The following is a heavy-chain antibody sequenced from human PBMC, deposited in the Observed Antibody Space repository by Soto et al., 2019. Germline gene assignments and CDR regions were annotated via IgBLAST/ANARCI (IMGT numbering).Heavy chain of an antibody. CDR1: WFSLSTTGGG. V-gene: IGHV2-5*01. D-gene: IGHD3-16*01. CDR3: AHRGGATVGLYYFDY. J-gene: IGHJ4*02. CDR2: IYWHDDK. Sequence: SGPTLVNPTQNPPLTCTLSWFSLSTTGGGVSWIRQPPGKALEWLALIYWHDDKRYSPSLKSRLTITKDTSKNQVVLTMTNMDPVDTATYYCAHRGGATVGLYYFDYWGQGALVTVSS.